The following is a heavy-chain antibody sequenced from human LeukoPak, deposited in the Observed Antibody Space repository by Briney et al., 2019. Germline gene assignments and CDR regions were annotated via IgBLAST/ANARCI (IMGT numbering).Heavy chain of an antibody. CDR2: INWNGGST. D-gene: IGHD3-3*01. V-gene: IGHV3-20*04. Sequence: GGSLRLSCAASGFTFDDYGMSWVRQVPGKGLEWVSGINWNGGSTGYADSVKGRFTISRDNAKNSLYLQMNSLRAEDTAVYYCAGGSLYYDFWSGYYSPGNDWFDPWGQGTLVTVSS. J-gene: IGHJ5*02. CDR3: AGGSLYYDFWSGYYSPGNDWFDP. CDR1: GFTFDDYG.